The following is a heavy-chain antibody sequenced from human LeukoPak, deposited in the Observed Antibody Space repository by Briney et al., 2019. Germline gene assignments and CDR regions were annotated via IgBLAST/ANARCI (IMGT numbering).Heavy chain of an antibody. CDR1: RFTFTSSA. CDR2: IVVGSGNT. J-gene: IGHJ3*02. Sequence: SVKVSCKASRFTFTSSAMQWVRQARGQRLEWIGWIVVGSGNTNYAQNFQETVTITRDMSTSTAYMELSSLRSEDTAVYYCAANTPRVVREDAFDIWGQGTMVTVSS. V-gene: IGHV1-58*02. D-gene: IGHD2-21*01. CDR3: AANTPRVVREDAFDI.